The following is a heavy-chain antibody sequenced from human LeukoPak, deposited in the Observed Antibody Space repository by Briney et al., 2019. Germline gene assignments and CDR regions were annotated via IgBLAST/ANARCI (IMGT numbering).Heavy chain of an antibody. CDR2: IYSGGST. D-gene: IGHD4-17*01. Sequence: PGGSLRLSCAASGFTFSNAWMSWVRQAPGKGLEWVSVIYSGGSTYYADSVKGRFTISRDNSKNTLYLQMNSLRAEDTAVYYCAREQGTVTTDDAFDIWGQGTMVTVSS. V-gene: IGHV3-53*01. CDR3: AREQGTVTTDDAFDI. CDR1: GFTFSNAW. J-gene: IGHJ3*02.